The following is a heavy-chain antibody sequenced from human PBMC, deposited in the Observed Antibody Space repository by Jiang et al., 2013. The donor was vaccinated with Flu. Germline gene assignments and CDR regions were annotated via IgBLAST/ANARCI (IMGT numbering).Heavy chain of an antibody. Sequence: SCKTSGYTFNAYSITWARQAPGQGLEWMGWISGYNDKTETAQNFQGRVTMTTDTSTNTAYMDLRSLKSDDTAVYYCARDKRVLPSVIYRGDSYFGLDVWGQGTMVTVSS. CDR2: ISGYNDKT. CDR1: GYTFNAYS. J-gene: IGHJ6*02. V-gene: IGHV1-18*01. CDR3: ARDKRVLPSVIYRGDSYFGLDV. D-gene: IGHD1-26*01.